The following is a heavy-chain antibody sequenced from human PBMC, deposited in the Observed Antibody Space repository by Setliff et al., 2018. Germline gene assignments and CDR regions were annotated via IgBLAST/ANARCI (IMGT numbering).Heavy chain of an antibody. Sequence: PGESLKISCAASGFTFSTYRMHWVRQAPGKGLEWVAVIWDDGVKKYHADSVKGRFTIPRDNSKNTLYLQMNSLRPEDTAVYYCARTCSGSGCYAGLESWGQGTPVTVSS. D-gene: IGHD2-15*01. J-gene: IGHJ4*02. CDR1: GFTFSTYR. CDR3: ARTCSGSGCYAGLES. V-gene: IGHV3-33*08. CDR2: IWDDGVKK.